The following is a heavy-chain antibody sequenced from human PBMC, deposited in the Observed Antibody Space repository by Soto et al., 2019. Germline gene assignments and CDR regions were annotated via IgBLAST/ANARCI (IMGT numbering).Heavy chain of an antibody. CDR1: GASINSGGFY. CDR3: ASGDAWGVLLAY. CDR2: VYFSGSP. V-gene: IGHV4-31*03. Sequence: QVQLQASCPGLVKPSQTLSLTCTVSGASINSGGFYWSWVRQLPGKGPEWIGDVYFSGSPYYNPSLESRVTISLDTSNNQFSLKLTSVSAADTAVYSCASGDAWGVLLAYWCQGTLVTVSS. D-gene: IGHD2-21*02. J-gene: IGHJ4*02.